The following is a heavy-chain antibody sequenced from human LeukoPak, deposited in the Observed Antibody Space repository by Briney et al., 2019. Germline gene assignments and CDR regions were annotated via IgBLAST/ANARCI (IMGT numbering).Heavy chain of an antibody. J-gene: IGHJ5*02. V-gene: IGHV1-69*02. D-gene: IGHD4-23*01. CDR2: IIPILGIA. CDR3: ARVSGGNSGNNWLDP. Sequence: SVKVSCKASGGTFSSYTISWVRQAPGQGLEWMGRIIPILGIANYAQKFQGRVTITADKSTSTAYMELSSLRSEDTAVYYCARVSGGNSGNNWLDPWGQGTLVTVSS. CDR1: GGTFSSYT.